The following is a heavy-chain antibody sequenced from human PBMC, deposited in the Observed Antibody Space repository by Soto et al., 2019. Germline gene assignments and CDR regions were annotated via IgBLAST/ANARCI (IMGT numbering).Heavy chain of an antibody. D-gene: IGHD2-2*01. J-gene: IGHJ4*02. Sequence: SETLSLTCTVSGGSISSGGYYWSWIRQHPGKGLEWIGYIYYSGSTYYNPSLKSRVTISVDTSKNQFSLKLSSVTAADTAVYYCASIVVPAAPFDYWGQGTLVTVS. CDR1: GGSISSGGYY. V-gene: IGHV4-31*03. CDR3: ASIVVPAAPFDY. CDR2: IYYSGST.